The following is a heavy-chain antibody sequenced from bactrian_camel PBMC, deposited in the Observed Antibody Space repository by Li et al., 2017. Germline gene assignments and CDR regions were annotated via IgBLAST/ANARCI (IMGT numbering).Heavy chain of an antibody. CDR1: GYRYSTYC. V-gene: IGHV3S6*01. J-gene: IGHJ6*01. D-gene: IGHD3*01. Sequence: HVQLVESGGGSVQAGESLRLSCVVSGYRYSTYCMGWFRQAPGKAREGIAGIRRDGDEYYADSVKGRFTISQDNAKNIIYLQMSSLTPDDTAMYYCAAGTRIIVGDYCDGITAWGQGTQVTVS. CDR3: AAGTRIIVGDYCDGITA. CDR2: IRRDGDE.